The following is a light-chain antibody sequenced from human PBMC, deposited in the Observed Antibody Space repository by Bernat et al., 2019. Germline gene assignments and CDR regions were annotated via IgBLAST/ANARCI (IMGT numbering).Light chain of an antibody. CDR3: QQYGHSSLT. Sequence: EIVLTQSPGTLSLSPGERATLSCRASQSVSSSYLAWYQQKPGQAPRLLIYGASSRATGIPDRFSGSGSGTDFTLTISRLEPEDFAVYYCQQYGHSSLTFGGGTKVEIK. CDR1: QSVSSSY. CDR2: GAS. J-gene: IGKJ4*01. V-gene: IGKV3-20*01.